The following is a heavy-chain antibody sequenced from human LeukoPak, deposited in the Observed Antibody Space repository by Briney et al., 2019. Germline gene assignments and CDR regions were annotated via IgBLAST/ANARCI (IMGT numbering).Heavy chain of an antibody. Sequence: GGSLRLSCTVSGFTVSSDSMSWVRQAPGKGLEWVSFIYSGGSTHYSDSVKGRFTISRENSKNTLYLQMTSLRAEDTAMYYCAKDLLAMVGYMDVWGKGTTVTVSS. CDR2: IYSGGST. CDR1: GFTVSSDS. D-gene: IGHD5-18*01. CDR3: AKDLLAMVGYMDV. J-gene: IGHJ6*03. V-gene: IGHV3-53*01.